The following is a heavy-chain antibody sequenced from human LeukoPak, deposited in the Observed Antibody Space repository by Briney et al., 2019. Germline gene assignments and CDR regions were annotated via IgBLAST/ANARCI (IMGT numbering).Heavy chain of an antibody. Sequence: ASVKVSCKASGYTFTSYNMHWVRQAPGQGLEWMGWVYPATGGTNYARKFQGRVTMTTDTSISTAYMELRGLTSDDTAVYFCVRGAVIAHFDYWGQGTLVTVSS. V-gene: IGHV1-2*02. J-gene: IGHJ4*02. CDR3: VRGAVIAHFDY. CDR2: VYPATGGT. D-gene: IGHD2-21*01. CDR1: GYTFTSYN.